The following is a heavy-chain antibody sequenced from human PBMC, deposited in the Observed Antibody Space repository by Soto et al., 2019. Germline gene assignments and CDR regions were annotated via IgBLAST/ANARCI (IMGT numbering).Heavy chain of an antibody. CDR2: INHSGST. Sequence: SATLSLTCAVYGGSFSGYYWRLIRHRPGNGLDCIWEINHSGSTNYNPSLKSRVTISVDTSKNQFSLTLSSVTAADTAVYYCARGRGRLLRYLEWYPRPRRWFDPWGQGTLVTVS. CDR1: GGSFSGYY. CDR3: ARGRGRLLRYLEWYPRPRRWFDP. V-gene: IGHV4-34*01. D-gene: IGHD3-3*01. J-gene: IGHJ5*02.